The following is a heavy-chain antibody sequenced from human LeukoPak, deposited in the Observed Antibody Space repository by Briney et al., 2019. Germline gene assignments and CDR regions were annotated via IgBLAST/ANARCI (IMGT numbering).Heavy chain of an antibody. D-gene: IGHD2-15*01. CDR2: IYSGGST. Sequence: PGGSLRLSCAASGNYWMHWVRQAPGKGLEWVSVIYSGGSTYYADSVKGRFTISRDNSKNTLYLQMSSLRAEDTAIYYCARGGYCSGGSCYSHWGTFDIWGQGTMVTVSS. CDR1: GNYW. V-gene: IGHV3-53*01. CDR3: ARGGYCSGGSCYSHWGTFDI. J-gene: IGHJ3*02.